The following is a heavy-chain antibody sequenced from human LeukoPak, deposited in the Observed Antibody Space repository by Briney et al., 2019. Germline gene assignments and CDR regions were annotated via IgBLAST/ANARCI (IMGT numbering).Heavy chain of an antibody. CDR1: GFTFSSYG. CDR2: IRYDGSNK. V-gene: IGHV3-30*02. D-gene: IGHD3-3*01. CDR3: AKEGAIYDFWSGYNNWFDP. Sequence: GGSLRLSCAASGFTFSSYGMHWVRQAPGKGLEWVAFIRYDGSNKYYADSVKGRFTISRDNSKNTLYLQMNSLRAEDTAVYYCAKEGAIYDFWSGYNNWFDPWGQGTLVTVSS. J-gene: IGHJ5*02.